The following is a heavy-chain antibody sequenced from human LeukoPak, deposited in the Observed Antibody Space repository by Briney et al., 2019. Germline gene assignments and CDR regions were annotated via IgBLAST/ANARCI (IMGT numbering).Heavy chain of an antibody. D-gene: IGHD6-13*01. CDR3: ARQLRGYSSSWYYFDY. J-gene: IGHJ4*02. CDR1: GGSISSYY. Sequence: PSQTLSLTCTVSGGSISSYYWSWIRQPAGKGLEWIGRVYTSGSTNYNPSPKSRVTMSVDTSKNQFSLKLSSVTAADTAVYYCARQLRGYSSSWYYFDYWGQGTLVTVSS. CDR2: VYTSGST. V-gene: IGHV4-4*07.